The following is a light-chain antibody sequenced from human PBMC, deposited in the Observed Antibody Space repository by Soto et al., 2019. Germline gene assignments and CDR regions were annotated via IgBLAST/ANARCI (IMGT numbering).Light chain of an antibody. V-gene: IGKV3-20*01. CDR3: QQYGTAPFT. CDR1: QGVSRSY. CDR2: AIS. Sequence: EIVLTQSPGTLSVSPGEKATLSCRASQGVSRSYLAWYQQKPGQAPGLLIYAISSRATGIPDRFSGSGSGADFPLSISRLEPEDSAVYFCQQYGTAPFTFGPGTKVEI. J-gene: IGKJ3*01.